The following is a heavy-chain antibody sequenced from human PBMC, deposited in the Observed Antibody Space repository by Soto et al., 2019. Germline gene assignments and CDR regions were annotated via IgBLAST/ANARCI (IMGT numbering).Heavy chain of an antibody. CDR2: INHSGST. Sequence: PSETLSLTCAVYGGSFSCYYWSWIRQPPGKGLEWIGEINHSGSTNYNPSLKSRVTISVDTSKNQFSLKLSSVTAADTAVYYCARGPIVVVPAAIRTPFDYWGQGTLVTVSS. D-gene: IGHD2-2*02. J-gene: IGHJ4*02. CDR3: ARGPIVVVPAAIRTPFDY. CDR1: GGSFSCYY. V-gene: IGHV4-34*01.